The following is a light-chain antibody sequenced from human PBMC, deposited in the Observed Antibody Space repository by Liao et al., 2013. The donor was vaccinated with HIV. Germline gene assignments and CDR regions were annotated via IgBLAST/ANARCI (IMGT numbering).Light chain of an antibody. J-gene: IGLJ2*01. CDR3: QVWDSSSAHVV. CDR2: YDN. V-gene: IGLV3-21*04. Sequence: SNVLTQPPSVSVAPGQTARITCGGDNIGDKSVHWYQQRPGQAPVLLIYYDNDRPSGTPERFSGSNSGNTATLTISRVEAGDEADYYCQVWDSSSAHVVFGGGTKLTAL. CDR1: NIGDKS.